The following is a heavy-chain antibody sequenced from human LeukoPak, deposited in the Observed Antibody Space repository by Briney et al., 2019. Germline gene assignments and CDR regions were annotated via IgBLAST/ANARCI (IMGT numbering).Heavy chain of an antibody. CDR3: TRDRNIAAAGYDMDV. CDR2: ISSSSSYI. J-gene: IGHJ6*03. V-gene: IGHV3-21*01. D-gene: IGHD6-13*01. Sequence: GGSLRLSCAASGFTFSSYSMNWVRQAPGKGLEWVSSISSSSSYIYYADSVKGRFTISRDNAKNSLYLQMNSLRVEDTGVYYCTRDRNIAAAGYDMDVWGKGTTVTVSS. CDR1: GFTFSSYS.